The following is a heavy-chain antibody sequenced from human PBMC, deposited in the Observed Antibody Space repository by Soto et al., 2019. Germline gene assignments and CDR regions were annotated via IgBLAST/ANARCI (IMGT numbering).Heavy chain of an antibody. D-gene: IGHD2-2*01. J-gene: IGHJ4*02. CDR2: IYYSGST. V-gene: IGHV4-39*01. CDR1: GGSISSSSYY. Sequence: QLQLQESGPGLVKPSETLSLTCTVSGGSISSSSYYWGWIRQPPGKGLEWIGSIYYSGSTYYNPSLKSRVTISVDTSKNQFSLKLSSVTAADTAVYYCSIVVVPAATGGFDYWGQGTLVTVSS. CDR3: SIVVVPAATGGFDY.